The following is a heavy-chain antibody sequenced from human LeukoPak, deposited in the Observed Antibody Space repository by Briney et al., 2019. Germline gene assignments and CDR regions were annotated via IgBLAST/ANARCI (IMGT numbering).Heavy chain of an antibody. D-gene: IGHD3-16*01. CDR2: IYYSGST. CDR1: GGSISSYY. Sequence: SETLSLTCTVAGGSISSYYWSWIRQPPGKGLEWIGYIYYSGSTNYNPSLKSRVTISVDTSKNQFSLKLSSVTAADTAVYYCARDLGDDAFDIWGQGTMVTVSS. J-gene: IGHJ3*02. V-gene: IGHV4-59*01. CDR3: ARDLGDDAFDI.